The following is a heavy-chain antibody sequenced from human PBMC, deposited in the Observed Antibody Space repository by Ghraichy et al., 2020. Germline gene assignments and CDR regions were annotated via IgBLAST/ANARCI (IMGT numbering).Heavy chain of an antibody. Sequence: WIGDIYYSGSTYYNPSLRSRVTISVDTSKNQFSLKLTTVTAADTDVYFFARQRIYSGIYFFDSWGQGT. J-gene: IGHJ4*02. V-gene: IGHV4-39*01. D-gene: IGHD1-26*01. CDR2: IYYSGST. CDR3: ARQRIYSGIYFFDS.